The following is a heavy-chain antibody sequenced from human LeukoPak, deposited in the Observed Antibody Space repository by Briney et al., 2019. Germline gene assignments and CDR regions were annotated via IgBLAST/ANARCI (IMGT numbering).Heavy chain of an antibody. CDR3: ARAGSVIVVVAAYGMDV. CDR1: GYTFTGYY. D-gene: IGHD2-15*01. Sequence: ASVKVSCKASGYTFTGYYMHWVRQAPGQGLEWMGWINPNSGGTNYAQKFQGRVIMTRDTSISTAYMELSRLGSDDTAVYYCARAGSVIVVVAAYGMDVWGQGTTVTVSS. V-gene: IGHV1-2*02. J-gene: IGHJ6*02. CDR2: INPNSGGT.